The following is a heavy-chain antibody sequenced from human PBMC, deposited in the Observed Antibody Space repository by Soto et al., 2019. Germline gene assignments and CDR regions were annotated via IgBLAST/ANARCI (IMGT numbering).Heavy chain of an antibody. CDR1: GGSISSGGYY. Sequence: QVQLQESGPGLVKPSQTLSLTCTVSGGSISSGGYYWSWIRQHPGKGLEWIGYIYYSGSTYYNPSLKRRVTISVDTSKNQFSLKLSSVTAADTAVYYCARVRTMVRGVIAAGDWYFDLWGRGTLVTVSS. D-gene: IGHD3-10*01. V-gene: IGHV4-31*03. J-gene: IGHJ2*01. CDR3: ARVRTMVRGVIAAGDWYFDL. CDR2: IYYSGST.